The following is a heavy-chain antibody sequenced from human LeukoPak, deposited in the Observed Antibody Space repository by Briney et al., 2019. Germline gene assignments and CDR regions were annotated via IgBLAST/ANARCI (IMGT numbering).Heavy chain of an antibody. J-gene: IGHJ4*02. V-gene: IGHV3-15*07. CDR3: TTDYYDFWSGYLNY. CDR2: IKSKTDGGTT. D-gene: IGHD3-3*01. CDR1: GFSFNNAW. Sequence: PGGSLRLSCAASGFSFNNAWMNWGRQAPGKGLEWVGRIKSKTDGGTTDYAAPVKGRFTISRDDSKNTLYLQMNSLKTEDTAVYYCTTDYYDFWSGYLNYWGQGTLVTVSS.